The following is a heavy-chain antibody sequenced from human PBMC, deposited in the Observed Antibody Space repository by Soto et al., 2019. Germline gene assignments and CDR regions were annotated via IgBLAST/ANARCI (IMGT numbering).Heavy chain of an antibody. CDR1: GGSISSRSYY. CDR2: IYYSGTT. Sequence: SETLSLTCTVSGGSISSRSYYWGWIRQPPGKGLEWIGGIYYSGTTFYSPSLKSRVIISVDTSKNQFSLKLSSVTAADTAMYYCARQNGSFRSWFDSWGQGILVTVSS. D-gene: IGHD3-10*01. J-gene: IGHJ5*01. CDR3: ARQNGSFRSWFDS. V-gene: IGHV4-39*01.